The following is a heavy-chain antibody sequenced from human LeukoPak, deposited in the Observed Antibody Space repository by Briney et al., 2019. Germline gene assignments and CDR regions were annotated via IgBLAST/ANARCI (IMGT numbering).Heavy chain of an antibody. V-gene: IGHV3-48*01. D-gene: IGHD3-22*01. CDR1: GFTFSSYS. CDR3: AREMEGYDSSGSYFDY. Sequence: GGSLRLSCAASGFTFSSYSMNWVRQAPGKGLEWVSYISSSSSTIYYADSVKGRFTISRDNAKNSLYLQMNSLRAEDTAVYYCAREMEGYDSSGSYFDYWGQGTLVTVSS. J-gene: IGHJ4*02. CDR2: ISSSSSTI.